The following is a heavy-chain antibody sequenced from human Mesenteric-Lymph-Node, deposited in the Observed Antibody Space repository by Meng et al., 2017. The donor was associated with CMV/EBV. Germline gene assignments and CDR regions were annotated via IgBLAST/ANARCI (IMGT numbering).Heavy chain of an antibody. D-gene: IGHD3-9*01. CDR1: SFSGYY. V-gene: IGHV4-34*01. Sequence: SFSGYYWSWNRQPPGKGLEWIGEINHSGSTNYNPSLKSRVTISVDTSKNQFSLKLSSVTAADTAVYYCARESVLRYFDWSTRSNFDYWGQGTLVTVSS. CDR3: ARESVLRYFDWSTRSNFDY. CDR2: INHSGST. J-gene: IGHJ4*02.